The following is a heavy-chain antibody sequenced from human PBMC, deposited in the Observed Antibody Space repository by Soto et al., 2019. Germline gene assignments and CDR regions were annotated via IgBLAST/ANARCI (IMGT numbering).Heavy chain of an antibody. D-gene: IGHD6-19*01. CDR1: GGSISNSSYQ. CDR2: VSYSGST. V-gene: IGHV4-39*01. J-gene: IGHJ4*02. Sequence: QLQLQESGPGLVKPSETLSLTCTVSGGSISNSSYQWGWIRQPPGKGLQWIGSVSYSGSTYYNPSPERRLPLSLDTSKTRSSLRRSSVTAADTAVYYCSRIAVSGPVTGFDYWGRGTLVTASS. CDR3: SRIAVSGPVTGFDY.